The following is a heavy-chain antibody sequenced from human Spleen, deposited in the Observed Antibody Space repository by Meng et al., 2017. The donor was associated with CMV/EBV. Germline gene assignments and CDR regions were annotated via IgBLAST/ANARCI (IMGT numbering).Heavy chain of an antibody. J-gene: IGHJ4*02. D-gene: IGHD5-18*01. CDR3: ARGQSQWIQLPFDY. V-gene: IGHV4-34*01. Sequence: QGQLQQWGAGLLKPSETLSLPCAVYGGSFSGYYWSWIRQPPGKGLEWIGEINHSGSTNYNPSLKSRVTISVDTSKNQFSLKLSSVTAADTAVYYCARGQSQWIQLPFDYWGQGTLVTVSS. CDR2: INHSGST. CDR1: GGSFSGYY.